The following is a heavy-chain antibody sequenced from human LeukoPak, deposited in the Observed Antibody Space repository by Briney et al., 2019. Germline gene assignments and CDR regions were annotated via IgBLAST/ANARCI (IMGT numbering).Heavy chain of an antibody. Sequence: PGRSLRLSCAASGFTFSSYGMHWVRQAPGKGLEWVAVISYDGSNIYYADSVKGRFTISRDNSKNTLYLQMNSLRAEDTAVYYCAKDRIVATTHAMDVWGQGTTVTVSS. CDR3: AKDRIVATTHAMDV. D-gene: IGHD5-12*01. CDR1: GFTFSSYG. J-gene: IGHJ6*02. V-gene: IGHV3-30*18. CDR2: ISYDGSNI.